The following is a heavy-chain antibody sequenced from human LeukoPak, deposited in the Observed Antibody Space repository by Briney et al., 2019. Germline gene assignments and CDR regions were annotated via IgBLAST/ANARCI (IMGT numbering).Heavy chain of an antibody. Sequence: SETLSLTCTVSGCSISSYYWSWIRQPAGKGLEWIGRIYTSGSTNYNPSPKRRVAMSVDTSKNQFSLKLSSVTAADTAVYYCARDRAAAGPTIYYYYGMDVWGQGTTVTVS. D-gene: IGHD6-13*01. CDR2: IYTSGST. CDR1: GCSISSYY. J-gene: IGHJ6*02. CDR3: ARDRAAAGPTIYYYYGMDV. V-gene: IGHV4-4*07.